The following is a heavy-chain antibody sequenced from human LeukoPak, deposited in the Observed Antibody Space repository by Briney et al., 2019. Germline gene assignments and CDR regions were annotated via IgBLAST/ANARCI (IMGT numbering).Heavy chain of an antibody. CDR3: ARPMVRAIPGFDY. V-gene: IGHV1-8*01. CDR2: MSPDSGRT. CDR1: GYTFTSYD. J-gene: IGHJ4*02. D-gene: IGHD3-10*01. Sequence: ASVKVSCKASGYTFTSYDLNWVRQATGQGLECLGWMSPDSGRTGYARKFQGTVTMTRNTSTGTAYMELSSLTSEDTAVNYCARPMVRAIPGFDYWGQGTLVTVSS.